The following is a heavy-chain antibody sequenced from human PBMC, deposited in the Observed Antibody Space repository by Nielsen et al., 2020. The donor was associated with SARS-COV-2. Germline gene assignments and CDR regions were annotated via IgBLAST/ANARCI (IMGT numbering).Heavy chain of an antibody. Sequence: WVRQAPGQRLKWMGWINAGNGNTKYSQKFQGRVTITMDTSASTAYMELSSLRSEDTAVYYCARTSQGGRFDPWGQGTQVTVSS. CDR2: INAGNGNT. CDR3: ARTSQGGRFDP. V-gene: IGHV1-3*01. D-gene: IGHD2-15*01. J-gene: IGHJ5*02.